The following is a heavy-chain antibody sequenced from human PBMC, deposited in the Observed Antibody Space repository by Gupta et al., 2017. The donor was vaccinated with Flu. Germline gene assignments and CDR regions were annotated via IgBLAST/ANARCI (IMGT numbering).Heavy chain of an antibody. J-gene: IGHJ4*02. CDR3: ARDTVDRLPDF. Sequence: QVQLVQSGPEVTKPGASVKVSCKASGYTFTNYGITWVRQAPGQGLEWMGWISADNGHTSYERNHQGRGSMTTDTSTSTAYMEVRSLRSDDTAVYYCARDTVDRLPDFWGQGTLVTVSS. V-gene: IGHV1-18*01. CDR1: GYTFTNYG. CDR2: ISADNGHT. D-gene: IGHD5-12*01.